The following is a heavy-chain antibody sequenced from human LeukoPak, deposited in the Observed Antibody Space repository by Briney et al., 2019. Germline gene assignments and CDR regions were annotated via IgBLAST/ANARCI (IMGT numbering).Heavy chain of an antibody. CDR2: ISYDGSNK. D-gene: IGHD5-12*01. J-gene: IGHJ3*02. V-gene: IGHV3-30*18. CDR3: AKDTNIEWDAFDI. CDR1: GFTFSSYG. Sequence: GRSLRLSCAASGFTFSSYGMHWVRQAPGKGLEWVAVISYDGSNKYYADSVKGRFTISRDNSKNTLYLQMNSLRAEDTAVYYCAKDTNIEWDAFDIWGQGTMVTVSS.